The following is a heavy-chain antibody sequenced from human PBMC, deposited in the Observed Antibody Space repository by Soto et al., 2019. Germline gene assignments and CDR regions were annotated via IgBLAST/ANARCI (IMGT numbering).Heavy chain of an antibody. D-gene: IGHD5-12*01. Sequence: QVQVQQSGPGLVKPSETLSLTCTVSSGPSRSHNWGWIRQPPGRGLEWIGYVYYTGDTSYNPSLTRRVTISADTSTNHISLTLRSVTAADTAVYYCVRQGIDYLHGLVDVWGQGTTVSVSS. CDR1: SGPSRSHN. CDR3: VRQGIDYLHGLVDV. J-gene: IGHJ6*02. V-gene: IGHV4-59*08. CDR2: VYYTGDT.